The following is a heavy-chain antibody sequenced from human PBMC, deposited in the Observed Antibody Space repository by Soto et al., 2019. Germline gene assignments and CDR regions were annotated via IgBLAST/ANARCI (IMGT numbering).Heavy chain of an antibody. J-gene: IGHJ3*02. CDR2: IHYSGNT. CDR1: GGSISSGDYY. V-gene: IGHV4-30-4*01. D-gene: IGHD3-22*01. CDR3: ARVFYSSGYYPDAFDI. Sequence: SETLSLTCTVSGGSISSGDYYWGWIRQPPGKGLECIAYIHYSGNTYYNPSLKSRVIISVDTSKNQFSLKLSSVTAADTAVYYCARVFYSSGYYPDAFDIWGQGTMVTVSS.